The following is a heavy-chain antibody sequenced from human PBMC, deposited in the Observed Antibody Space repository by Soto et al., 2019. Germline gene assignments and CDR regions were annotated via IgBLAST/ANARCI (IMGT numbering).Heavy chain of an antibody. D-gene: IGHD2-15*01. V-gene: IGHV1-18*01. Sequence: QVQLVQSGAEVKKPGASVKVSCKASRYTFTNFGISWVRQAPGQGLAWMGWISPYNGNTHYAQKLQGRVTMTTDTSTSTAYIELRSRRSDDTAVYYCARDTGSHQDYWGQGTLVTVS. CDR2: ISPYNGNT. CDR3: ARDTGSHQDY. J-gene: IGHJ4*02. CDR1: RYTFTNFG.